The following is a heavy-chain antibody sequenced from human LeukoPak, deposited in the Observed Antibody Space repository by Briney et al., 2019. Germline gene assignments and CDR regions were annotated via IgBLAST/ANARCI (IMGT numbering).Heavy chain of an antibody. CDR1: GGSISSYY. CDR2: IYYSGST. V-gene: IGHV4-59*01. J-gene: IGHJ4*02. CDR3: ARGTIGTNYYDSSGYLDY. Sequence: PSETLSLTCTVSGGSISSYYWSWIRQPPGKGLEWIGYIYYSGSTNYNPSLKSRVTISVDTSKNQFSLKLSSVTAADTAVYYCARGTIGTNYYDSSGYLDYWGQGTLVTVSS. D-gene: IGHD3-22*01.